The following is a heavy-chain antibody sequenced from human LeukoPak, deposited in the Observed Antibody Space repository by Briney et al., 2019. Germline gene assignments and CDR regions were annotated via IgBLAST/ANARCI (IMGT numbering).Heavy chain of an antibody. Sequence: GGSLRLSCAASGFTFSSYWMHWVRHAPGKGLVWVSRINSDGSSTTYADSVKGRFTISRDNTKNSLFLQMNSLVAEDTAVYYCARGYIDNLGYSPRSSVDSWGQGSLVTVSS. CDR1: GFTFSSYW. CDR3: ARGYIDNLGYSPRSSVDS. D-gene: IGHD3-22*01. J-gene: IGHJ4*02. CDR2: INSDGSST. V-gene: IGHV3-74*01.